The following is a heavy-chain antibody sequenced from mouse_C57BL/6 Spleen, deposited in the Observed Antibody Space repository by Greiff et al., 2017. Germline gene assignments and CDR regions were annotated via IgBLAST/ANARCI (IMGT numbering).Heavy chain of an antibody. CDR3: TRKDYGSSYLYAMDY. CDR2: IYPGNSDT. CDR1: GYTFTSYW. V-gene: IGHV1-5*01. Sequence: VQLQQSGTVLARPGASVKMSCKTSGYTFTSYWMHWVKQRPGQGLEWIGAIYPGNSDTSYNQKFKGKAKLTAVTSASTAYMELSSLTNEDAAVYYCTRKDYGSSYLYAMDYWGQGTSVTVSS. J-gene: IGHJ4*01. D-gene: IGHD1-1*01.